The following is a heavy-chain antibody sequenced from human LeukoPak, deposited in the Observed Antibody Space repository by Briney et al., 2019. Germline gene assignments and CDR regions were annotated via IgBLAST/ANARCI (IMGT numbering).Heavy chain of an antibody. CDR1: GFTFSNAW. Sequence: GGSLRLSRAASGFTFSNAWMSWVRQAPGKGLEWVGRIKSKTDGGTTDYAAPVKGRFTISRDDSKNTLYLQMNSLKTEDTAVYYCTTEAAAAGLYYYYGMDVWGQGTTVTVSS. CDR2: IKSKTDGGTT. V-gene: IGHV3-15*01. D-gene: IGHD6-13*01. J-gene: IGHJ6*02. CDR3: TTEAAAAGLYYYYGMDV.